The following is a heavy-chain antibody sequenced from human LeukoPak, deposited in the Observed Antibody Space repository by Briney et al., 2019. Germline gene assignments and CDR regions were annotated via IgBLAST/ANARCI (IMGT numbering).Heavy chain of an antibody. CDR1: GFIFSSYA. CDR2: ISASGDDT. V-gene: IGHV3-23*01. Sequence: PGGSLRLSCAASGFIFSSYAISWVRQAPGRGLEWVSLISASGDDTYYAVSVKGRFTISRDNSKNMVFLQINSLRAEDTAVYYCAKLLGPSHCTNDVCLIPLFEAWGQGTLVTVSS. J-gene: IGHJ5*02. CDR3: AKLLGPSHCTNDVCLIPLFEA. D-gene: IGHD2-8*01.